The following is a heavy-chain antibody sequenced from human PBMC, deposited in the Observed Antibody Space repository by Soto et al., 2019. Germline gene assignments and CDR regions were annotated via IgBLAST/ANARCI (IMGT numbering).Heavy chain of an antibody. CDR3: AKWPGVDTAMVRFLDY. CDR1: GFTFSSYG. CDR2: ISYDGSNK. D-gene: IGHD5-18*01. J-gene: IGHJ4*02. V-gene: IGHV3-30*18. Sequence: TGGSLRLSCAASGFTFSSYGMHWVRQAPGRGLEWVAVISYDGSNKYYADSVKGRFTISRDNSKNTLYLQMNSLRAEDTAVYYCAKWPGVDTAMVRFLDYWGQGTLVTVS.